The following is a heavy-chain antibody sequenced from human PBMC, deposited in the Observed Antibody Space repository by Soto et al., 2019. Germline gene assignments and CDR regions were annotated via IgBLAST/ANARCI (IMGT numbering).Heavy chain of an antibody. V-gene: IGHV1-69*01. CDR1: GGTFSSYA. CDR3: ARDISYYDFWSGYSPSYYYYGMDV. CDR2: LIPIFGTA. Sequence: QVQLVQSGAEVKKPGSSVKVSCKASGGTFSSYAISWVRQAPGQGLEWMGGLIPIFGTANYAQKFQGRVTITADESTSTAYKELSSLRSEDTAVYYCARDISYYDFWSGYSPSYYYYGMDVWGQGTTVTVSS. J-gene: IGHJ6*02. D-gene: IGHD3-3*01.